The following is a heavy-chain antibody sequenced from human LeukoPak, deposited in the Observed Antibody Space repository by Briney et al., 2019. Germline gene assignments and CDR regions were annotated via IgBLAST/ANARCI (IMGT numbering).Heavy chain of an antibody. CDR1: GFXFSSYA. Sequence: GGSLRLSCAASGFXFSSYAINWVRQAPGKGLEWVSTISGSGGRTYYADSVKGRFTISRDNSKNTVYLQMNSLRAEDTAVYYCAKDRSLMVGYYYDMDVWGQGTTVTVSS. J-gene: IGHJ6*02. D-gene: IGHD2-8*01. CDR3: AKDRSLMVGYYYDMDV. V-gene: IGHV3-23*01. CDR2: ISGSGGRT.